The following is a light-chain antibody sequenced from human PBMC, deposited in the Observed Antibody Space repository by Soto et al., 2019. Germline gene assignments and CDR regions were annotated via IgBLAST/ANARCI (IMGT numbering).Light chain of an antibody. V-gene: IGLV2-8*01. J-gene: IGLJ3*02. CDR1: SSDVGGYNY. CDR2: EVS. Sequence: QSALTPPPSASGSPGQSVTISCTGTSSDVGGYNYVSWYQQHPGKAPKLMIYEVSKRPSGVPDRFSGSKSGNTASLTVSGLQAEDEADYYCSSYAGRTKWVFGGGTKLTVL. CDR3: SSYAGRTKWV.